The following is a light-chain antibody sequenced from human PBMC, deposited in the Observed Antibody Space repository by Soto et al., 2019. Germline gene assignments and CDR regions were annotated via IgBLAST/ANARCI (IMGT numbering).Light chain of an antibody. CDR2: DAS. CDR3: QQYSQWHSYT. J-gene: IGKJ2*01. V-gene: IGKV3-15*01. CDR1: QSVGSN. Sequence: EIVMPQSPLTLSASPGERVMLSCRASQSVGSNIAWYQQKPGQSPRLLVYDASTRATASPARFSGSGSETEFNLTIHALQPEDLAVYYCQQYSQWHSYTLGEGTK.